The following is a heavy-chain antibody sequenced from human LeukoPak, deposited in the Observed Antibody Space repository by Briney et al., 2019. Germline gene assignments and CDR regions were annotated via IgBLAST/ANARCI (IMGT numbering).Heavy chain of an antibody. CDR1: GGTFSSYA. V-gene: IGHV1-69*05. CDR3: AREEQLALTLYY. Sequence: ASVKVSCKASGGTFSSYAISWVRQAPGQGLEWMGGIIPIFGTANYAQKFQGRVTMTRDTSIYTVYMELSRLRSDDTAMYYCAREEQLALTLYYWGQGTLVTVSS. CDR2: IIPIFGTA. J-gene: IGHJ4*02. D-gene: IGHD6-13*01.